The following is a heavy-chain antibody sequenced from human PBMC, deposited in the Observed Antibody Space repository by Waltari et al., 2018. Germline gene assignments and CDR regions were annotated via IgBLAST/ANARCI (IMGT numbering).Heavy chain of an antibody. D-gene: IGHD6-6*01. CDR1: GFSFDDYA. V-gene: IGHV3-9*01. CDR3: VKDRGLYSSSSGLDY. Sequence: EVQLVESGGGLVQPGRSLRLSCAASGFSFDDYAMHWVRQAPGKGLEWVSGISWKSGSTAYADSVEGRFTISRDNAKNSLNLQMHSLRPEDTALYYCVKDRGLYSSSSGLDYWGQGTLVTVSS. J-gene: IGHJ4*02. CDR2: ISWKSGST.